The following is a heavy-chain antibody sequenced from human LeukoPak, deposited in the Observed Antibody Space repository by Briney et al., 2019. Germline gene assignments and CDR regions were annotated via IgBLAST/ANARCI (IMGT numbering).Heavy chain of an antibody. CDR1: GGSVSNGNYY. CDR2: IYYSGNT. V-gene: IGHV4-61*03. J-gene: IGHJ4*02. CDR3: ARSQNYYGSGDY. D-gene: IGHD3-10*01. Sequence: SQTLSLTCTVSGGSVSNGNYYWSWLRQPPGKALEWIGYIYYSGNTNYNPSLEGRVTISVDTSKNHFSVKLSSVTAADTAVYYCARSQNYYGSGDYWSQGTLVTVSS.